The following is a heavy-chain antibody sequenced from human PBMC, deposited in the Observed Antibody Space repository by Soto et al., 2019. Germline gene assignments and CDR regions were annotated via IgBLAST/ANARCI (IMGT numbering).Heavy chain of an antibody. CDR1: GFTFNTYS. J-gene: IGHJ6*02. D-gene: IGHD6-6*01. V-gene: IGHV3-21*01. CDR2: ISNTGAHI. Sequence: EVHLVDSGGGLVKPGGSLRLSCAASGFTFNTYSMTWVRQAPGQGLEWVSSISNTGAHIYYADSVRGRFTISRDTAKNALYLQMNSLTAEDTAVYYCVRERQFVRDFYDGMDVWGRGTTVTVSS. CDR3: VRERQFVRDFYDGMDV.